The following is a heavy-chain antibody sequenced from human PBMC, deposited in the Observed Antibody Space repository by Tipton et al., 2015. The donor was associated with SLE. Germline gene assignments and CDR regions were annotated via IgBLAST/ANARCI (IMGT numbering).Heavy chain of an antibody. CDR2: IYTSGRT. J-gene: IGHJ4*02. V-gene: IGHV4-4*07. D-gene: IGHD3-16*02. CDR3: ARVQGIWGSYRYVCDY. Sequence: TLSLTCTVSGGSISSYYWSWIRQPAGKGLWWVGRIYTSGRTNYNPSLKRRVTMSVDTSKNQFSLKLSSVTAADTAVYYCARVQGIWGSYRYVCDYWGQGTLVTVSS. CDR1: GGSISSYY.